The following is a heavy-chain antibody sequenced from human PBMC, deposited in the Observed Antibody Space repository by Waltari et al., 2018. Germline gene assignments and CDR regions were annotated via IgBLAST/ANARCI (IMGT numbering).Heavy chain of an antibody. CDR3: ARHLPIGGSYTSFDY. J-gene: IGHJ4*02. CDR2: IYPGDSDT. V-gene: IGHV5-51*01. CDR1: GYSFTSYW. Sequence: EVQLVQSGAEVKKPGESLKISCKGSGYSFTSYWIGWVRQMPGKGLEWMGIIYPGDSDTRYSPSFQGQFTISADKSISTAYLQWSSLKASDTAMYYCARHLPIGGSYTSFDYWGQGTLVTVSS. D-gene: IGHD1-26*01.